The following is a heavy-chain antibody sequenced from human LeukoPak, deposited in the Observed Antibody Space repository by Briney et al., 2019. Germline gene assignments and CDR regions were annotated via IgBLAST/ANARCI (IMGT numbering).Heavy chain of an antibody. D-gene: IGHD4-23*01. CDR1: GGSISTYY. CDR3: ARHYGGNSRLPVDAFDI. CDR2: IYTSGST. Sequence: PSETLSLTCTVSGGSISTYYWNWIRQPAGKGLEWIGRIYTSGSTTYNPSLKSRVTISVDTSKNQFSLKLSSVTAADTAVYYCARHYGGNSRLPVDAFDIWGQGTMVTVSS. V-gene: IGHV4-4*07. J-gene: IGHJ3*02.